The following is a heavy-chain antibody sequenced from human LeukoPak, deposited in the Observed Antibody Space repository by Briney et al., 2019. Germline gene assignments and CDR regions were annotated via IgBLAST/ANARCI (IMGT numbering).Heavy chain of an antibody. CDR2: ILYDGSNK. J-gene: IGHJ4*02. CDR1: GFTFSNYG. Sequence: PGRSLSLSCAASGFTFSNYGMPWVRQAPGKGLEWVAVILYDGSNKYYADSVKGRFTISRDNSKNTLYLQMKSLRAEDTAVYYCAKDRDTAMEIDYWGQGTLVTVSS. D-gene: IGHD5-18*01. V-gene: IGHV3-33*06. CDR3: AKDRDTAMEIDY.